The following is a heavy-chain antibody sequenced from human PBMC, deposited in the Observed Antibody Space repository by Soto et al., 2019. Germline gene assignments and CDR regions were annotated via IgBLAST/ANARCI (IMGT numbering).Heavy chain of an antibody. D-gene: IGHD2-15*01. J-gene: IGHJ6*03. CDR2: IWYDGSNK. CDR3: ARAPLSYCSGGSCYSYYYMDV. V-gene: IGHV3-33*01. Sequence: QVQLVGSGGGVVQPGRSLRLSCAASGFTFSSYGMHWVRQAPGKGLEWVAVIWYDGSNKYYADSVKGRFTISRDNSKTTLYLQMNSLRDEDTAVYYCARAPLSYCSGGSCYSYYYMDVWGKGTTVTVSS. CDR1: GFTFSSYG.